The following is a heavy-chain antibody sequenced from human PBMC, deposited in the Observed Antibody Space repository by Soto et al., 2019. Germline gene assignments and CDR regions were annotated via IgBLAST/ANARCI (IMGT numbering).Heavy chain of an antibody. CDR1: GDSVSGNSAA. V-gene: IGHV6-1*01. D-gene: IGHD1-1*01. CDR2: TYYRSRWYN. CDR3: AGTTSHHWLYMDV. J-gene: IGHJ6*03. Sequence: QVQLQESGPGLVKPSQTLSVTCAISGDSVSGNSAAWNWTRLSPSRGLEWLARTYYRSRWYNDYAVSVRSRITVNADTSKNQFSLQLTSVPPEDTAIYYCAGTTSHHWLYMDVWGRGTTVTVSS.